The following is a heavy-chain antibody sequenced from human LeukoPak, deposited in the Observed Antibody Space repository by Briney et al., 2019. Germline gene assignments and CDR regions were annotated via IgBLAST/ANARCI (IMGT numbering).Heavy chain of an antibody. D-gene: IGHD6-6*01. J-gene: IGHJ3*02. CDR2: ISRSGQTT. CDR1: GFTFSIYW. V-gene: IGHV3-48*01. Sequence: GGSLRLSCAASGFTFSIYWMHWVRQAPGKGLEWVAYISRSGQTTYIADSVKGRFTISRDDAKDSLFLQMNSLRAEDTAVYYCARLYSSSSGKAFDIWGQGTMVTVSS. CDR3: ARLYSSSSGKAFDI.